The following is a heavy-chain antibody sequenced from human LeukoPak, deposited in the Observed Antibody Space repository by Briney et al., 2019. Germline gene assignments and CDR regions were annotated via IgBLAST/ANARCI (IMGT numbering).Heavy chain of an antibody. CDR2: IKSKTDGGTT. D-gene: IGHD3-9*01. J-gene: IGHJ4*02. CDR3: ATDGIRYFDWLLYDPALDY. Sequence: PGGSLRLSCAASGFTFSNAWMSWVRQAPGKGLEWVGRIKSKTDGGTTDYAAPVKGRFTISRDDSKNTLYLQMNSLKTEDTALYYHATDGIRYFDWLLYDPALDYWGQGTLVTVSS. V-gene: IGHV3-15*01. CDR1: GFTFSNAW.